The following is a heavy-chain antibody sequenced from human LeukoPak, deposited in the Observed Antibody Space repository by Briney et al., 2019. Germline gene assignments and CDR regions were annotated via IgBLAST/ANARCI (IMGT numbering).Heavy chain of an antibody. J-gene: IGHJ2*01. Sequence: PETLSLTCTVSGASISTYYWSWIRQPAGKGLEWIGRMYNTGSTNYNPSLKSRVTMPVDTSKNQLSLRLSSVTAADTAVYYCARDNGGDYWYSDIWGRGTLVTVSS. V-gene: IGHV4-4*07. CDR3: ARDNGGDYWYSDI. CDR2: MYNTGST. CDR1: GASISTYY. D-gene: IGHD2-21*01.